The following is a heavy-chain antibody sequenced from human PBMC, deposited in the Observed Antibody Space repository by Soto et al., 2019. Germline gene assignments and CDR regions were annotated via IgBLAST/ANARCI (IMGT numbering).Heavy chain of an antibody. CDR1: GGSISSYY. Sequence: PSETLSLTCTVSGGSISSYYWSWIRQPPGKGLEWIGYIYYSGSTNYNPSLKSRVTISVDTSKNQFSLKLSSVTAADTAVYYCARHLRLKVCSGGSCYYYYYYMDVWGKGTTVTVSS. CDR3: ARHLRLKVCSGGSCYYYYYYMDV. V-gene: IGHV4-59*08. D-gene: IGHD2-15*01. CDR2: IYYSGST. J-gene: IGHJ6*03.